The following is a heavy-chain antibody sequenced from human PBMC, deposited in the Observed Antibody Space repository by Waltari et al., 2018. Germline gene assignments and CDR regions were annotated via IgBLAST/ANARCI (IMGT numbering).Heavy chain of an antibody. CDR3: ARHWKRSGYRFDP. D-gene: IGHD5-12*01. J-gene: IGHJ5*02. V-gene: IGHV4-39*01. Sequence: QLQLQESGPGLVKPSETLSLTCTVSGGPISSGRYYWGWIRQSPGKGLEWIGSIYYSGSTYYNPTRKSRVTISGDTSKNQFSLKLSSVTAADTAVYYCARHWKRSGYRFDPWGQGTLVTVSS. CDR2: IYYSGST. CDR1: GGPISSGRYY.